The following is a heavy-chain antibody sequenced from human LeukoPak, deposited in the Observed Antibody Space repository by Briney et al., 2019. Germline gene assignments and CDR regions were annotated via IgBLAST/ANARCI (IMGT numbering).Heavy chain of an antibody. Sequence: SETLSLTCTVSGGSINSDHWSWIRQPPGEGLEWIGCISYTGSTHYNPSLKSRVTILVDTSKNHFSLKLSSVTAADTAVYYCASVRGLGVITPYLDYWGQGTLVTVSS. V-gene: IGHV4-59*08. D-gene: IGHD3-16*02. CDR1: GGSINSDH. CDR2: ISYTGST. J-gene: IGHJ4*02. CDR3: ASVRGLGVITPYLDY.